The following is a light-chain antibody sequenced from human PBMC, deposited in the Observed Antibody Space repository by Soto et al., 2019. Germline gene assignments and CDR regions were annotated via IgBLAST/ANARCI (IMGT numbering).Light chain of an antibody. Sequence: DIPMTQSPSSLSASVGDRVTITCQASQNINNYLNWYQQKPGRAPKLLIYDASNLEAGVPSRFRGSGSWTDFTFTISRLQPEDIATYYCQQYENLPTFGQGTRLEIK. CDR3: QQYENLPT. CDR2: DAS. V-gene: IGKV1-33*01. J-gene: IGKJ5*01. CDR1: QNINNY.